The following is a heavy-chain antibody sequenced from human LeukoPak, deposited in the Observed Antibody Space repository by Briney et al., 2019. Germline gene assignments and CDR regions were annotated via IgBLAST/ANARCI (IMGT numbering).Heavy chain of an antibody. V-gene: IGHV4-31*03. Sequence: SETLSLTCTVPGGSISSGGYYWSWIRQHPGKGLEWIGYIYYSESTYYNPSLKSRVTISVDTSKNQFSLKLSSVTAADTAVYYCARDRGDDYGDSLYYYYYMDVWGKGTTVTVSS. D-gene: IGHD4-17*01. CDR3: ARDRGDDYGDSLYYYYYMDV. CDR1: GGSISSGGYY. J-gene: IGHJ6*03. CDR2: IYYSEST.